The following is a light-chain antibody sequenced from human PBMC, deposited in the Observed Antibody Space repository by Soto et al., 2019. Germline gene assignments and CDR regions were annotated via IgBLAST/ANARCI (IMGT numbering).Light chain of an antibody. V-gene: IGKV3-11*01. CDR3: QKLTDWTPLWT. J-gene: IGKJ1*01. CDR2: DAS. CDR1: QSISSY. Sequence: EVVLTQSPDTLSLPPGERATLSCRASQSISSYLAWYQQKPGQAPRLLIYDASSRATGIPARFSGSGSGTDFTLTISSLEPEDFAVYYCQKLTDWTPLWTFGQGNKVDIX.